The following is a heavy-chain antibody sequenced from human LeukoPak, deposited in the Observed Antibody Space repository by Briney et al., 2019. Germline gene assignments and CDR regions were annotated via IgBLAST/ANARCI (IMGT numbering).Heavy chain of an antibody. CDR2: IYSGGST. D-gene: IGHD1-26*01. CDR1: GFTVSSNY. J-gene: IGHJ4*02. V-gene: IGHV3-66*01. CDR3: ARGPRGSYGLGY. Sequence: GGSLRLSCAASGFTVSSNYMSRVRQAPGKGLEWVSVIYSGGSTYYADSVKGRFTISRDNSKNTLYLQMNSLRAEDTAVYYCARGPRGSYGLGYWGQGTLVTVSS.